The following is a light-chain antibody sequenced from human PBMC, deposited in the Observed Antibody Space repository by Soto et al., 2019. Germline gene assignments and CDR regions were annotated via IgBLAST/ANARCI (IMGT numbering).Light chain of an antibody. V-gene: IGLV2-18*02. Sequence: QSLLTQPPSVSGSPGQSGTISCTGTSTDFVSYNRVSWYQQPPGTAPKLIIYEASNRPSGVPDRFSGSKSGNTAYLTISGLQVEDEAESFCFSFTTPSTHVLGTGTMVPVL. CDR3: FSFTTPSTHV. CDR2: EAS. CDR1: STDFVSYNR. J-gene: IGLJ1*01.